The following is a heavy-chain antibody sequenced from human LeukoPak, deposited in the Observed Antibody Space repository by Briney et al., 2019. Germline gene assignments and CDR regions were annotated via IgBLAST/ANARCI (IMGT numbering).Heavy chain of an antibody. D-gene: IGHD3-3*01. Sequence: ASVTVSCTSSGGTFSSYANSWVRQAPGQGLEWMGRIIPILGIANYAQKFQGRVTITADKSTSTAYMELSSLRSEDTAVYYCARAGFLEWEPNYFDCWGQGTLVTVSS. V-gene: IGHV1-69*04. CDR2: IIPILGIA. CDR3: ARAGFLEWEPNYFDC. J-gene: IGHJ4*02. CDR1: GGTFSSYA.